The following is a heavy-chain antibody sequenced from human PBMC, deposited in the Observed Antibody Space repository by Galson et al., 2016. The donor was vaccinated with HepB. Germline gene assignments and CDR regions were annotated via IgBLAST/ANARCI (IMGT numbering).Heavy chain of an antibody. V-gene: IGHV3-48*02. CDR3: ARGLEQPVGHFDV. CDR1: GFTFSTCS. CDR2: LSSRFGTI. D-gene: IGHD1/OR15-1a*01. J-gene: IGHJ4*02. Sequence: SLRLSCAASGFTFSTCSMNWVRQRPGKALEWLSHLSSRFGTIFYADSVKGRFTSSRDNGKNSVFLQLNGLRDDDTALYYCARGLEQPVGHFDVWGQGTLVTVSS.